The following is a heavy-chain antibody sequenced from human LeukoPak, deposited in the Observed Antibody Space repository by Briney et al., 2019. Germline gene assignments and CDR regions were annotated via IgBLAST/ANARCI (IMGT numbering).Heavy chain of an antibody. J-gene: IGHJ4*02. CDR2: INPNIGGT. Sequence: RASVKVSCKASGYTFTGYYMHWVRQAPGQGLEWMGRINPNIGGTNYAQKFQGRVTMTRDTSISTAYMELSRLRPDDTAVYYCARGVRPGLVQDFDYWGQGTLVTVSS. D-gene: IGHD6-19*01. V-gene: IGHV1-2*06. CDR3: ARGVRPGLVQDFDY. CDR1: GYTFTGYY.